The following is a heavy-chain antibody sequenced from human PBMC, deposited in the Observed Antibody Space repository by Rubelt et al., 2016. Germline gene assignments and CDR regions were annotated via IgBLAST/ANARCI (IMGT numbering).Heavy chain of an antibody. CDR1: GGSFSGSY. J-gene: IGHJ4*02. Sequence: QVPLQQWGAGLLKPSETLSLTCAVYGGSFSGSYWSWIRQSPGKGLEWIGEINHSGSINYNPSLKSGLTRSVDTAKNQFSLKLRSVTAADTAVYYCARQGIAARIFDSWGQGTLVTVSS. D-gene: IGHD6-6*01. V-gene: IGHV4-34*01. CDR2: INHSGSI. CDR3: ARQGIAARIFDS.